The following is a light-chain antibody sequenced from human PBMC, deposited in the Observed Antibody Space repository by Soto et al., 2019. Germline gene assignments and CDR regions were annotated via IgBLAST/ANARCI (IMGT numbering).Light chain of an antibody. CDR2: ENN. CDR1: SGSIANNY. V-gene: IGLV6-57*04. J-gene: IGLJ2*01. Sequence: NFMLTQPHSVSESPGKTLSISCTRSSGSIANNYVQWYQQRPGSAPTTVIYENNQRLSGVPDGFSGSTDGSSNSASLTIAGLQTEEEADYYCQSYDSDFVVFGGGTQLTVL. CDR3: QSYDSDFVV.